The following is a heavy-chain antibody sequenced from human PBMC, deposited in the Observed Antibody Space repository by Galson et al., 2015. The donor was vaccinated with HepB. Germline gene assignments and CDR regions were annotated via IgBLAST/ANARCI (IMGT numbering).Heavy chain of an antibody. J-gene: IGHJ4*02. CDR3: ARGALGVAGNPSFDY. CDR2: INHSGST. Sequence: LSLTCAVYGGSFGGYYWSWIRQPPGKGLEWIGEINHSGSTNYNPSLKSRVTISVDTSKNQFSLKLSSVTAADTAVYYCARGALGVAGNPSFDYWGQGTLVTVSS. D-gene: IGHD6-19*01. V-gene: IGHV4-34*01. CDR1: GGSFGGYY.